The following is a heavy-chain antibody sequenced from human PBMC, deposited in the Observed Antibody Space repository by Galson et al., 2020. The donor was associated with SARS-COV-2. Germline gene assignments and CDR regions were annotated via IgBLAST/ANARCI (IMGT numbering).Heavy chain of an antibody. CDR1: GFTFSSYG. CDR3: ARDYDQYGLASYYTLGPPSGMDV. D-gene: IGHD3-10*01. CDR2: ISYDGSNK. Sequence: GESLKISCAASGFTFSSYGMHWVRQAPGKGLEWVAVISYDGSNKYYADSVKGRFTTSRDNSKSTLYLDMDSLRVEDTAVYYCARDYDQYGLASYYTLGPPSGMDVWGQGTTVTVSS. V-gene: IGHV3-30*03. J-gene: IGHJ6*02.